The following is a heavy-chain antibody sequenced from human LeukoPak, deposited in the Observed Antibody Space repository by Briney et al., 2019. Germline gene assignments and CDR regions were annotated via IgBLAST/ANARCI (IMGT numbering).Heavy chain of an antibody. V-gene: IGHV4-59*01. D-gene: IGHD6-13*01. J-gene: IGHJ4*02. CDR1: GGSISSYY. CDR2: IYYSGST. CDR3: ARGMTAAAGTGVDY. Sequence: SETLSLTCTVSGGSISSYYWSWIRQPPGKGLEWIGYIYYSGSTNYNPSLKSRVTISVDTSKNQFSLKLSSVTAADTAVYYCARGMTAAAGTGVDYWGQGTLVTVSS.